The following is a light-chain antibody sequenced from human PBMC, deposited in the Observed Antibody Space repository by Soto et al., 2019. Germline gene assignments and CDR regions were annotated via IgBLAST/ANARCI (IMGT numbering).Light chain of an antibody. CDR2: AAS. Sequence: DIQMTQSPSSLSAFVGDRVTLTCRASQSIGIYLNWYQHKPGKAPKLLIYAASSLQSGVPLRFSGSGSGTYFTLTISSLQPEDLATYYCPQTYSTPRLTFCGGTKVQIK. CDR1: QSIGIY. J-gene: IGKJ4*01. CDR3: PQTYSTPRLT. V-gene: IGKV1-39*01.